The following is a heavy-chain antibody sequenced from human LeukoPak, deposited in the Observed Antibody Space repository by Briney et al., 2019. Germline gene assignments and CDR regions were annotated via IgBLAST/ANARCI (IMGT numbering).Heavy chain of an antibody. J-gene: IGHJ1*01. D-gene: IGHD2/OR15-2a*01. CDR3: AGVRMGNTGLSEYFEH. V-gene: IGHV4-4*02. CDR2: ISQSART. Sequence: PSETLSLTCGVTGGSISNKWWTWVRQPTGQGLEWIGEISQSARTNYNPSLKSRVTMPIDKSRNQFSLRMTSVTAADTAVYYCAGVRMGNTGLSEYFEHWGQGTLVTVS. CDR1: GGSISNKW.